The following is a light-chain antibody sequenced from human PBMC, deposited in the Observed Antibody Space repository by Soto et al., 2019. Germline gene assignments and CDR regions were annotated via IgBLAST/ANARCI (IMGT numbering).Light chain of an antibody. J-gene: IGLJ1*01. CDR2: EVS. CDR3: CSYAGSTTFPYV. V-gene: IGLV2-23*02. CDR1: SSDVGIYNL. Sequence: QSALTQPASVSGSPGQSITISCTGTSSDVGIYNLVSWYQHHPGQAPKLMIYEVSKRPSGVSNRFSGSKSGNTASLTISGLQAEDEADYYCCSYAGSTTFPYVFGTGTKLTVL.